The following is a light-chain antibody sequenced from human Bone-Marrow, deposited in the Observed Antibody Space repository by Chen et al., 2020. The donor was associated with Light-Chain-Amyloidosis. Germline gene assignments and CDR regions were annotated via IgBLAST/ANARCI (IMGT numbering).Light chain of an antibody. V-gene: IGLV1-51*01. CDR1: NSNIASTY. J-gene: IGLJ2*01. CDR2: DSD. Sequence: QSVLPQPPSVSAAPGQEVTISCSGSNSNIASTYVSWYQHLPGTAPKLLIYDSDNRPTGIPDRFSGSKSGTSATLGITGLQTGDEADDYCEAWDGSLSAVVFGGGTNPTVL. CDR3: EAWDGSLSAVV.